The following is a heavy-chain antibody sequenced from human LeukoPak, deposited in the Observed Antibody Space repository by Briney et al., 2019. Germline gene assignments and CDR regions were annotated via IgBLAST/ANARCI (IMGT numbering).Heavy chain of an antibody. J-gene: IGHJ6*04. Sequence: PSQTLSLTCTVSGASINSGDYYWTWIRQPPGKGLEWIGNIYSSGRAYYSPSLKSRITISLDTSKNQFSLKLTSGTAADTAVYFCARDGGLYDLDVWGKGTTVIVSS. CDR1: GASINSGDYY. D-gene: IGHD3-16*01. CDR2: IYSSGRA. V-gene: IGHV4-30-4*01. CDR3: ARDGGLYDLDV.